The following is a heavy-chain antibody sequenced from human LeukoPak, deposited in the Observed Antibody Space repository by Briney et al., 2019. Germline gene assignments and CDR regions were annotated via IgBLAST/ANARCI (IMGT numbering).Heavy chain of an antibody. CDR2: INPNSGGT. D-gene: IGHD6-13*01. V-gene: IGHV1-2*02. Sequence: ASVKVSCKASGYTFTGYYMHWVRQAPGQGLEWMGWINPNSGGTNYAQKFQGRVTMTRDTSISTVYMELSRLRSDDTAVYYCARGSRVKQQLEDYWGQGTLVTVSS. CDR3: ARGSRVKQQLEDY. CDR1: GYTFTGYY. J-gene: IGHJ4*02.